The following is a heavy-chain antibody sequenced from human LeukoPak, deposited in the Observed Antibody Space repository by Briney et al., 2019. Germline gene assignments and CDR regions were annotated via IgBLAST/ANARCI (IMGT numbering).Heavy chain of an antibody. Sequence: GGSLRLSCAASGFTFSSYAMHWVRQAPGKGLEWVAVISYDGSNKYYADSVKGRFTISRDNSKNTLYLQMNSLRAEDTAVYYCARDKRYFDYWAREPWSPPPQ. V-gene: IGHV3-30-3*01. CDR3: ARDKRYFDY. J-gene: IGHJ4*02. CDR2: ISYDGSNK. CDR1: GFTFSSYA.